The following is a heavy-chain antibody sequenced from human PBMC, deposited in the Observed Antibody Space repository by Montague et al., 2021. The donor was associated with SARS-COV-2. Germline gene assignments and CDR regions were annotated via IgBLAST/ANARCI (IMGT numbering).Heavy chain of an antibody. Sequence: SLRLSCAASKFTFSYYWMSWVRQAPGKGLEWVANIKQDGSERYYVDPVKGRFTISRDNAKNSLYLQMNSLRAEDTAVYYCARETFGYNYGADYWGQGTLVTVSS. CDR2: IKQDGSER. CDR3: ARETFGYNYGADY. CDR1: KFTFSYYW. V-gene: IGHV3-7*03. D-gene: IGHD5-18*01. J-gene: IGHJ4*02.